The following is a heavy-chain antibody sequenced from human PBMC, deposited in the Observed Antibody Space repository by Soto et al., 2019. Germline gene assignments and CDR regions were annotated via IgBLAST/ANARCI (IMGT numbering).Heavy chain of an antibody. Sequence: ASVKVSCKASGYTFTGYYIHWVRQAPVQGLEWMGWINPNSGDTNYPQNFQGKVTMTRDMSSSSAYMELSSLRSYDTAVYYCVRGQSHQILGDFEYWGQGTLVTVSS. V-gene: IGHV1-2*02. J-gene: IGHJ4*02. CDR3: VRGQSHQILGDFEY. D-gene: IGHD3-10*01. CDR1: GYTFTGYY. CDR2: INPNSGDT.